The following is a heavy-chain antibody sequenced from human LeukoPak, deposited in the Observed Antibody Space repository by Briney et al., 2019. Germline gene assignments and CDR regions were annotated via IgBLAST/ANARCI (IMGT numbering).Heavy chain of an antibody. J-gene: IGHJ5*02. CDR2: INHSGST. V-gene: IGHV4-34*01. CDR3: ARGRYSSSWLQP. CDR1: GGSFSGYY. Sequence: SETLSLTCAVYGGSFSGYYWSWIRQPPGKGLEWIGEINHSGSTNYNPSLKSRVTISVDTSKNQFSLRLSSVTAADTAVYYCARGRYSSSWLQPWGQGTLVTVSS. D-gene: IGHD6-13*01.